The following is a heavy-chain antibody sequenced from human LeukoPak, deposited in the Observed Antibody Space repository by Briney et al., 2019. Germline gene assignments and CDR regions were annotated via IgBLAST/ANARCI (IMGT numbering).Heavy chain of an antibody. V-gene: IGHV4-59*01. J-gene: IGHJ5*02. D-gene: IGHD3-22*01. CDR1: GGSISSYY. Sequence: SETLFLTCTVSGGSISSYYWSWIRQPPGKGLEWIGYIYYSGSTNYNPSLKSRVTISVDTSKNQFSLKLSSVTAADTAVYYCARAKYYNDSSGYYYARNWFDPWGQGTLVTVSS. CDR2: IYYSGST. CDR3: ARAKYYNDSSGYYYARNWFDP.